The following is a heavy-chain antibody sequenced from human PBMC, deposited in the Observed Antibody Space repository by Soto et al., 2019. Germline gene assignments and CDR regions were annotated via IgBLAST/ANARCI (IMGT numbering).Heavy chain of an antibody. V-gene: IGHV4-39*01. J-gene: IGHJ6*02. Sequence: PSETLSLTCTVSGGSISSSSYYWGWIRQPPGKGLEWIGSIYYSGSTYYNPSLKSRVTISVDTSKNQFSLKLSSVTAADTAVYYCASQGADSIFGVVIINYYGMDVWGQGTTVTVSS. D-gene: IGHD3-3*01. CDR2: IYYSGST. CDR1: GGSISSSSYY. CDR3: ASQGADSIFGVVIINYYGMDV.